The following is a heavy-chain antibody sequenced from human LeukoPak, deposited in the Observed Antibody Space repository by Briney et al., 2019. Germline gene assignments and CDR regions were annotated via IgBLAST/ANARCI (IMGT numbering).Heavy chain of an antibody. Sequence: SVKVSCKVSGCSFTSYSISWVRQAPGQGLEWMGMIYPMVGTTSYAQKFQGRVTITADESTSTAYMELSSLRSEDTAVYYCARDRQYYYDSSGYYSPSHNWFDPWGQGTLVTVSS. V-gene: IGHV1-69*11. CDR1: GCSFTSYS. J-gene: IGHJ5*02. CDR2: IYPMVGTT. CDR3: ARDRQYYYDSSGYYSPSHNWFDP. D-gene: IGHD3-22*01.